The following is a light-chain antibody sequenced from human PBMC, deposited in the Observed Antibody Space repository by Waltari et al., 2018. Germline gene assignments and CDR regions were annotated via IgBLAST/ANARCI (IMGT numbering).Light chain of an antibody. V-gene: IGKV3-11*01. CDR3: QQRSNWTPHT. J-gene: IGKJ2*01. CDR1: QSVGSY. Sequence: IVFTQSPATLSLSPGDTATLSCRASQSVGSYLAWYQQKHGQPPRLLIYDASNRATGVPARFRGSGCGTEFTLTISSLGAEDFAVYYCQQRSNWTPHTFGQGARLDIK. CDR2: DAS.